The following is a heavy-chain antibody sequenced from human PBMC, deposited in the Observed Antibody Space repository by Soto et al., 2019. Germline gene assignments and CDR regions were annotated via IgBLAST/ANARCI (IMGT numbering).Heavy chain of an antibody. CDR2: INPFSGTT. Sequence: QVHLVQSGSEVKRPGAVMRVSCKASGYSFTSYYLHWVRQAPGQGLEWMGMINPFSGTTNYAGKFQGRITLTRETSRRTAYVDLTSLRSEDTAMYYCAGLYSRKLDDFDIWGQGTLVIVSS. J-gene: IGHJ3*02. D-gene: IGHD1-26*01. CDR3: AGLYSRKLDDFDI. CDR1: GYSFTSYY. V-gene: IGHV1-46*01.